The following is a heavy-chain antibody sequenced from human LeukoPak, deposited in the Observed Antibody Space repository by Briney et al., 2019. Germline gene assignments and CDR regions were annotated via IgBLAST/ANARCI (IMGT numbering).Heavy chain of an antibody. V-gene: IGHV4-61*02. CDR1: GGSISSADYY. D-gene: IGHD5-24*01. Sequence: SETLSLTCTVSGGSISSADYYWSWIRQPAGKGLEWVGRIYTSGSTNYNPSLKSRVTISVDTSKNQFSLKLSSVTAADTAVYYCVREPRAGYNSLDHWGQGTLVTVSS. J-gene: IGHJ4*02. CDR2: IYTSGST. CDR3: VREPRAGYNSLDH.